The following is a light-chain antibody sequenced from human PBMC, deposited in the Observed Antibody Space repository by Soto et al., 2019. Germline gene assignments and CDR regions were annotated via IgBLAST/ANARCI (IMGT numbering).Light chain of an antibody. Sequence: DIQMTQSPSTLSASVGDRVTITCRASQSISSWLAWYQQKPGEAPNRLIYKTSILESGVPSRFSGSGSGTEFTLTISSLQPDNFGTYYCQQYNTYSRTFGQGTKVDI. CDR1: QSISSW. V-gene: IGKV1-5*03. J-gene: IGKJ1*01. CDR3: QQYNTYSRT. CDR2: KTS.